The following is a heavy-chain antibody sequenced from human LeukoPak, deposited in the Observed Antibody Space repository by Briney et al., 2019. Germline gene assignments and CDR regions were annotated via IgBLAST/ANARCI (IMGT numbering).Heavy chain of an antibody. CDR1: RFTFSSYA. Sequence: GGSLRLSCAASRFTFSSYAMTWVRQAPGKGLEWVSAISGSGGNTYYADSVKGRFTISRDNSKNTLYLQMNSLRAEDTAVYYCAKGNGGNSGEYFYYGMDVWGQGTTVTVSS. CDR2: ISGSGGNT. D-gene: IGHD4-23*01. J-gene: IGHJ6*02. CDR3: AKGNGGNSGEYFYYGMDV. V-gene: IGHV3-23*01.